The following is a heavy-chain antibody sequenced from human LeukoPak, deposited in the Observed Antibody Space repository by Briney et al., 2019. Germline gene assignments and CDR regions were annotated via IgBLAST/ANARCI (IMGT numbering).Heavy chain of an antibody. CDR3: AVIWFGELALDY. CDR1: GFTFSSYG. D-gene: IGHD3-10*01. Sequence: GGSLRLSCAASGFTFSSYGMHWVRQAPGKGLEWVAFIRYDGSNKYYADSVKGRFTISRDNSKNTLYLQMNSLRAEDTAVYYCAVIWFGELALDYWGQGTLVTISS. V-gene: IGHV3-30*02. CDR2: IRYDGSNK. J-gene: IGHJ4*02.